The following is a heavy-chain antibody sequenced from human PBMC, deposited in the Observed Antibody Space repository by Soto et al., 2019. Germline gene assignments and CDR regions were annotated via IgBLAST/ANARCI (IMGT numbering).Heavy chain of an antibody. CDR1: GGSFSGYY. V-gene: IGHV4-34*01. D-gene: IGHD3-22*01. CDR2: INHSGST. CDR3: ARGRRMRFYYDSRGYYYFDY. J-gene: IGHJ4*02. Sequence: PSETLSLTCAVYGGSFSGYYWSWIRQPPGKGLEWIGEINHSGSTNYNPSLKSRVTISVDTSKNQFSLKLSSVTAADTAVYYCARGRRMRFYYDSRGYYYFDYWGQGTLVTVSS.